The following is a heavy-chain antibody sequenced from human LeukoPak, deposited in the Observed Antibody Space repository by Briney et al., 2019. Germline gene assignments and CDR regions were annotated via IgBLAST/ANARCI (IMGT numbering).Heavy chain of an antibody. CDR2: IKQDGSEK. V-gene: IGHV3-7*01. J-gene: IGHJ4*02. CDR1: GFTFINYG. D-gene: IGHD1-1*01. CDR3: ARGFIKLDY. Sequence: GGSLRLSCEASGFTFINYGMSWVRHAPGKGLEWVANIKQDGSEKYYVDSVKGRFTISRDNAKNSLYLQMNSLRAEDTAVYYCARGFIKLDYWGQGTLVTVSS.